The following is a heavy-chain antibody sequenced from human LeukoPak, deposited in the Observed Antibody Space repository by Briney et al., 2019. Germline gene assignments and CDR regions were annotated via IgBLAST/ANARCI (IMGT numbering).Heavy chain of an antibody. V-gene: IGHV4-59*01. D-gene: IGHD3-22*01. CDR2: THYSGT. CDR3: ARGISYYDSSGIDY. CDR1: GGSISSYY. Sequence: PSETLSLTCTVPGGSISSYYWSWIRQPPGKGLEWIGYTHYSGTNYNPSLKSRVTISADTSKNQFSLKLSSVTAADTAVYYCARGISYYDSSGIDYWGQGTLVTVSS. J-gene: IGHJ4*02.